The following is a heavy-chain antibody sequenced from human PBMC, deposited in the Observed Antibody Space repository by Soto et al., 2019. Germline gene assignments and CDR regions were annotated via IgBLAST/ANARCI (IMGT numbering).Heavy chain of an antibody. D-gene: IGHD3-3*01. CDR2: IYHSGST. CDR1: GGSISSSNW. CDR3: ARDPYEFWSGFPSYGMDV. Sequence: QVQLQESGPGLVKPSGTLSLTCAVSGGSISSSNWWSWVRQPPGKGQEWLGEIYHSGSTNYNPSLKSRVTISVDTSKNQFSLQLSSVPAADTAVYYCARDPYEFWSGFPSYGMDVWGQGTTVTVSS. J-gene: IGHJ6*02. V-gene: IGHV4-4*02.